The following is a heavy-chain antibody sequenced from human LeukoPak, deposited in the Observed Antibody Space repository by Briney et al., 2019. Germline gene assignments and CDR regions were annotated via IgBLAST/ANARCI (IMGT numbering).Heavy chain of an antibody. D-gene: IGHD5-12*01. J-gene: IGHJ4*02. CDR2: INPNSGGT. CDR3: ARDMDIVATIGINDY. V-gene: IGHV1-2*06. CDR1: GYTLTELS. Sequence: ASVKVSCKVSGYTLTELSMHWVRQAPGQGLEWMGRINPNSGGTNYAQKFQGRVTMTRDTSISTAYMELSRLRSDDTAVYYCARDMDIVATIGINDYWGQGTLVTVSS.